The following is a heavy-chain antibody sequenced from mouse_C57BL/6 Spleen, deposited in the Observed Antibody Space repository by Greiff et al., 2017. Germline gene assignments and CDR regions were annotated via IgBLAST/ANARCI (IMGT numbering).Heavy chain of an antibody. CDR2: INPNNGGT. J-gene: IGHJ4*01. V-gene: IGHV1-26*01. Sequence: EVQLQQSGPALVKPGASVKISCKASGYTFTDYYMNWVKQSHGKGLEWIGDINPNNGGTSYNQKFKGKATLTVDQSSSTAYMELRSLTSEDSAVYYCARSGDGNYDYAMDYWGQGTSVTVSS. CDR3: ARSGDGNYDYAMDY. D-gene: IGHD2-1*01. CDR1: GYTFTDYY.